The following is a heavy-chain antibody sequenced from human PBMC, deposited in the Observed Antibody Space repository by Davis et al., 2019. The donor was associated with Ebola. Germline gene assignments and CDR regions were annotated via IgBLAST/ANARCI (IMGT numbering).Heavy chain of an antibody. D-gene: IGHD4-23*01. V-gene: IGHV3-30*03. CDR1: GFTFSSYG. CDR2: ISYDGSNK. CDR3: ARLRYGGNLNNRQIWYFDL. J-gene: IGHJ2*01. Sequence: GESLKISCAASGFTFSSYGMHWVRQAPGKGLEWVAVISYDGSNKYYADSVKGRFTISRDNAKNSLYLQMNSLRAEDTAVYYCARLRYGGNLNNRQIWYFDLWGRGTLVTVSS.